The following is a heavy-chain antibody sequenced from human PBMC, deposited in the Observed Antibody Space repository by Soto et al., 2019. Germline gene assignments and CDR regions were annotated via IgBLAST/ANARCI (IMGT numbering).Heavy chain of an antibody. CDR3: AKALGELSPESYDH. Sequence: QVQLVESGGGVVQPGRSLRLSCAASGFTFSNGMHWVRQAPGKGLEWVAIISYDGSNQYYADSVKGRFTISRDNSKYTLYLQMNSLRAEDTAVYYCAKALGELSPESYDHWGQGVLVTVSS. CDR2: ISYDGSNQ. CDR1: GFTFSNG. V-gene: IGHV3-30*18. D-gene: IGHD3-16*02. J-gene: IGHJ4*02.